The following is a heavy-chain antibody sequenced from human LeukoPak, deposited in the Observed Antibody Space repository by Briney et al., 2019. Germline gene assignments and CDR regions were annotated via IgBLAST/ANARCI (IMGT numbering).Heavy chain of an antibody. Sequence: PGGSLRLSCSASGFTFTSYAMSWVRQGPGKGLEWVSVISDSGGSTYYAGSVKGRFTISRDNSKNTLYLQMNSLRADDTAVYYCAKRRWLGGIGVADPFDYWGQGTLVTVSS. D-gene: IGHD6-19*01. V-gene: IGHV3-23*01. J-gene: IGHJ4*02. CDR2: ISDSGGST. CDR3: AKRRWLGGIGVADPFDY. CDR1: GFTFTSYA.